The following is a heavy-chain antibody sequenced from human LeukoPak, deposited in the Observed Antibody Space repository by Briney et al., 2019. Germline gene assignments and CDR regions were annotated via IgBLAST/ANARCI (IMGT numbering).Heavy chain of an antibody. V-gene: IGHV1-18*01. Sequence: ASVKAYCKASGYTFTSYGISWVRQAPGQGLEWMGWISAYNGNTNYAQKPQGRDTMTTDTSTRTAYMGVRSLRSDDTAVYYCARVWLGNGDYDFDYWGQGTLVTVSS. D-gene: IGHD4-17*01. CDR3: ARVWLGNGDYDFDY. CDR1: GYTFTSYG. J-gene: IGHJ4*02. CDR2: ISAYNGNT.